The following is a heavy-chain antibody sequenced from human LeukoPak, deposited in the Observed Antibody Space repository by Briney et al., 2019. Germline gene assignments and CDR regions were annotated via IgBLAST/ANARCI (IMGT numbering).Heavy chain of an antibody. V-gene: IGHV4-39*01. CDR1: GGSISSSSYN. CDR2: IYYSGST. J-gene: IGHJ1*01. Sequence: SETLSLTCTVSGGSISSSSYNWGWIRQPPGKGLEWIGSIYYSGSTYYNPSLKSRVTISVDTSKNQFSLKLSSVIAADTAVYYCARPSTKYSSSSGYFQHWGQGTLVTVSS. CDR3: ARPSTKYSSSSGYFQH. D-gene: IGHD6-6*01.